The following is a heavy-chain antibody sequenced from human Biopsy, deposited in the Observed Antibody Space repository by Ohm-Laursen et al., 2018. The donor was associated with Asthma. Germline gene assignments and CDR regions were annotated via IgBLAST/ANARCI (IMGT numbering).Heavy chain of an antibody. CDR2: INHSGST. V-gene: IGHV4-34*01. Sequence: TLSLTCAVYGGSFSGYYWSWIRQPPGKGLEWIGEINHSGSTNYNPSLKSRVTISVDTSKNQFSLKLSSVTAADTAVYYCARVAGGYCSSPSCYGGYYYGMDVWGQGPTVTVSS. D-gene: IGHD2-2*01. CDR3: ARVAGGYCSSPSCYGGYYYGMDV. CDR1: GGSFSGYY. J-gene: IGHJ6*02.